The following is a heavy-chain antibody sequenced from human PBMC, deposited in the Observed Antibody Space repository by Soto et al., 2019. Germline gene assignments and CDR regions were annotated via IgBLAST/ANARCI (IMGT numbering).Heavy chain of an antibody. CDR3: ARDLDSSSYYPILGY. CDR2: IWYDANKN. V-gene: IGHV3-33*01. J-gene: IGHJ4*01. D-gene: IGHD3-22*01. CDR1: GFTFSSYG. Sequence: QVQLLESGGGVVQPGRSLRLSCAASGFTFSSYGMHWVRQAPGKGLEWVAVIWYDANKNYYADSVRGRLTISRDNSKNTLYMQMNSLRAEDTAFYYCARDLDSSSYYPILGYWRHGTLVTVSS.